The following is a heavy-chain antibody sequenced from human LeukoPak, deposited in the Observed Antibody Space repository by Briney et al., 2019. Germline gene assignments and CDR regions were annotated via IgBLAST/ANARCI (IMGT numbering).Heavy chain of an antibody. CDR1: GFTFSSYA. Sequence: GGSLRLSCAASGFTFSSYAMHWVRQAPGKGLEWVAVISYDGSNKYYADSVKGGFTISRDNSKNTLYLQMNSVRAEDTAVYYCARGGAYYDFWGGYYNPDYWGQGTLVTVSS. D-gene: IGHD3-3*01. CDR3: ARGGAYYDFWGGYYNPDY. CDR2: ISYDGSNK. J-gene: IGHJ4*02. V-gene: IGHV3-30-3*01.